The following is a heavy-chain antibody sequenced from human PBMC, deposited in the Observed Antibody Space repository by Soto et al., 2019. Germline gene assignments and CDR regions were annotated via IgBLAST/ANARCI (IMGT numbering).Heavy chain of an antibody. V-gene: IGHV3-48*03. D-gene: IGHD2-2*01. CDR2: LSTSGGTI. J-gene: IGHJ6*02. Sequence: EAQLEESGGGLVQPGGSLRLSCAASGFNLNNFEGNWVRQAPGKGLEWIAYLSTSGGTIYYEDSVKGRFIISRDNANNALSLHMNSLRDEDTAVYYSARARRMLPAAAISYGMDVWGQGTTVTVTS. CDR1: GFNLNNFE. CDR3: ARARRMLPAAAISYGMDV.